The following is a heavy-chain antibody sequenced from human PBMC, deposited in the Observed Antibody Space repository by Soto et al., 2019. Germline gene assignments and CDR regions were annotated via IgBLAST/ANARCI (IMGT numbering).Heavy chain of an antibody. J-gene: IGHJ5*01. D-gene: IGHD3-22*01. CDR3: ASEYYCDSSDLGWYDP. CDR1: GFTFSSYA. CDR2: ISYDGSNK. V-gene: IGHV3-30-3*01. Sequence: PGGSLRLSCAASGFTFSSYAMHWVRQAPGKGLEWVAVISYDGSNKYYADSVKGRFTISRDNSKNTLYLQMNSLRAEDTAVYYCASEYYCDSSDLGWYDPWSQGTLVTVSS.